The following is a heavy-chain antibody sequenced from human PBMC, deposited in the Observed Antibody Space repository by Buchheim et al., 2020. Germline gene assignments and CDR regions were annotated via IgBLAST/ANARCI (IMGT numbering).Heavy chain of an antibody. J-gene: IGHJ6*02. CDR3: AREDCSGGSCYSLYYYGMDV. V-gene: IGHV1-69*06. Sequence: QVQLVQSGAEVKKPGSSVKVSCKASGGTFSSYAISWVRQAPGQGLEWMGGIIPIFGTANYAQKFQGRVTITAAKSTSTAYMELSCLRSEDTAVYYCAREDCSGGSCYSLYYYGMDVWGQGTT. CDR2: IIPIFGTA. D-gene: IGHD2-15*01. CDR1: GGTFSSYA.